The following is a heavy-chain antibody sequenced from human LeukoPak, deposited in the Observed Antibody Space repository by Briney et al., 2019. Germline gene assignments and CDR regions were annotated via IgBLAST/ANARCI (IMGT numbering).Heavy chain of an antibody. CDR3: ARSPPAPKEFHK. Sequence: SETLSLTCTVSGTAISNYYWSWIRQPPGKGLEWIGYIYTSGTTNYNPSLKSRVIISADTSKNQFSLILNSVTAADTAVYYRARSPPAPKEFHKWGQGTLVTVSS. CDR1: GTAISNYY. D-gene: IGHD2-2*01. V-gene: IGHV4-4*09. J-gene: IGHJ4*02. CDR2: IYTSGTT.